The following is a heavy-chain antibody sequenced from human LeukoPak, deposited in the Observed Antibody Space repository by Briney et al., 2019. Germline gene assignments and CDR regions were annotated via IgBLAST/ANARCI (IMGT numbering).Heavy chain of an antibody. CDR3: ARRVGSYHFDS. D-gene: IGHD1-26*01. CDR2: ISGSGDST. J-gene: IGHJ4*02. V-gene: IGHV3-23*01. Sequence: PVGSLRLSCAASGFTFSTYAMSWVRQAPGKGLEWLSYISGSGDSTYYTVSVKGRFTISRDNSKNTLYLQMSSLRAEDTALYFYARRVGSYHFDSWGQGTLVTVSS. CDR1: GFTFSTYA.